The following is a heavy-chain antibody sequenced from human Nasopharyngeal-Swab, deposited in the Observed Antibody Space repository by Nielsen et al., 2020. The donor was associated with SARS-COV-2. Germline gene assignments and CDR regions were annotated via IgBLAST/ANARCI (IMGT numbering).Heavy chain of an antibody. V-gene: IGHV1-46*01. CDR2: INPSGGST. J-gene: IGHJ5*02. Sequence: ASVKVSCKASGYTFTSYYMHWVRQAPGQGLEWMGIINPSGGSTSYAQKFQGRVTMTTDTSTSTAYMELRSLRSDDTAVYYCARDRGYCSSTSCYDNWFDPWGQGTLVTVSS. CDR3: ARDRGYCSSTSCYDNWFDP. CDR1: GYTFTSYY. D-gene: IGHD2-2*01.